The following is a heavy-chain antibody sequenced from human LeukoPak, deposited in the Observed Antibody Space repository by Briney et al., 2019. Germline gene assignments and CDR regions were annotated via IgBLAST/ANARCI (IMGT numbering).Heavy chain of an antibody. CDR1: GFTFGSYW. CDR3: AREKNLGT. CDR2: IKEDGSDK. V-gene: IGHV3-7*05. Sequence: GGSLRLSCAASGFTFGSYWMSWVRQAPGKRLEWVATIKEDGSDKYYVDSVKGRFTISRENVKNSVYLEMNSLRAEDTAVYYCAREKNLGTWGQGTLVTVSS. D-gene: IGHD1-14*01. J-gene: IGHJ4*02.